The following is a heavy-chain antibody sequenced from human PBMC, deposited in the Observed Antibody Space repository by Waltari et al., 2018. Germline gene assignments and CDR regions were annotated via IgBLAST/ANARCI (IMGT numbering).Heavy chain of an antibody. V-gene: IGHV1-8*01. CDR2: INPHSGEV. J-gene: IGHJ5*02. Sequence: VQLVQSGAEVKKPGASVKVSCEASGYSLTSYDVNWMRKATGQGLEWMGWINPHSGEVGYTQRFQGRITMTRNTSINTVYMELSSLTADDTATYYCSDSSGPWGQGTLVTVSS. CDR1: GYSLTSYD. CDR3: SDSSGP. D-gene: IGHD3-22*01.